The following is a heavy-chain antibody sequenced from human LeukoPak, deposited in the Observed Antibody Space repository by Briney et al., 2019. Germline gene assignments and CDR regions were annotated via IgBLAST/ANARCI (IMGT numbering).Heavy chain of an antibody. CDR3: ARGNSGYDYGVFDY. CDR1: GFTVSSNY. V-gene: IGHV3-66*01. CDR2: IYSGGST. J-gene: IGHJ4*02. D-gene: IGHD5-12*01. Sequence: GGSLRLSCAASGFTVSSNYMSWVRQAPGKGLEWVSVIYSGGSTYYADSVKGRFTISRDNSKDTLYLQMNSLRAEDTAVYYCARGNSGYDYGVFDYWGQGTLVTVSS.